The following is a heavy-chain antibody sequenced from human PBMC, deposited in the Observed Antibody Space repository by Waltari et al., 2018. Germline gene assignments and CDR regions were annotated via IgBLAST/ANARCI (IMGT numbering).Heavy chain of an antibody. D-gene: IGHD6-13*01. CDR2: IYYSGST. CDR3: ARDGIAAAGQTYYYYGMDV. Sequence: QVQLQESGPGLVKPSETLSLPCTVPGGSIRRYYWSWLRQPPGKGLEWIGYIYYSGSTNYNPSLKSRVTISVDTSKNQFSLKLSSVTAADTAVYYCARDGIAAAGQTYYYYGMDVWGQGTTVTVSS. CDR1: GGSIRRYY. J-gene: IGHJ6*02. V-gene: IGHV4-59*01.